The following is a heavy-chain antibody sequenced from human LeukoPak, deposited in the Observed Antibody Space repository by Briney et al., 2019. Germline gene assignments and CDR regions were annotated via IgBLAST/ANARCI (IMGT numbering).Heavy chain of an antibody. CDR2: ISFDGNNK. J-gene: IGHJ5*02. CDR1: GFTFSSYG. Sequence: GRSLRLSCAASGFTFSSYGMHWVRQTPGKGLEWVSVISFDGNNKYYAASVKGRFSISRDNSKNTLYLQMNTLRPDDTALYYCAKGMGAMVRGEGMTRSSFDPWGQGTLVTVSS. V-gene: IGHV3-30*19. D-gene: IGHD3-10*01. CDR3: AKGMGAMVRGEGMTRSSFDP.